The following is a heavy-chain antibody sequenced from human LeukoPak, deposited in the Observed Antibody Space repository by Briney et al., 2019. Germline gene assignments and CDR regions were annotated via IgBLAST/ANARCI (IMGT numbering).Heavy chain of an antibody. Sequence: GASVKVSCKASGYTFTAYFMHWVRQAPGQGLEWMGRINPNSGGTNYAQKFQGRVTMTRDTSITTAYMDLSRLRYDDTAVYYCARGGTEARSGDYWGQGTLVTVSS. V-gene: IGHV1-2*06. D-gene: IGHD3-10*01. CDR2: INPNSGGT. CDR1: GYTFTAYF. CDR3: ARGGTEARSGDY. J-gene: IGHJ4*02.